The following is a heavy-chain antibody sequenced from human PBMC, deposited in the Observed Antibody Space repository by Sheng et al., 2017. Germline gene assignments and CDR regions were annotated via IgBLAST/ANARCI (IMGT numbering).Heavy chain of an antibody. CDR2: ISYDGSNK. CDR1: GFTFSSYA. V-gene: IGHV3-30*04. Sequence: QVQLVESGGGVVQPGRSLRLSCAASGFTFSSYAMHWVRQAPGKGLEWVAVISYDGSNKYYADSVKGRFTISRDNSKNTLYLQMNSLRAEDTAVYYCARDHVSRFLEWFTFDYWGQGTLVTVSS. J-gene: IGHJ4*02. D-gene: IGHD3-3*01. CDR3: ARDHVSRFLEWFTFDY.